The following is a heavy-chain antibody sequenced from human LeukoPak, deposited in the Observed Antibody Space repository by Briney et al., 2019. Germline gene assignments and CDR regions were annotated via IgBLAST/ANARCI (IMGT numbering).Heavy chain of an antibody. D-gene: IGHD3-3*01. Sequence: GGSLRLSCAASGFTFSAYWMSWVRQAPGKGVEWVAIIKPDGSDKYYVDSVEGRFTISRDNAKNSLYLQMNSLRAEDTAVYYCARDTVFGVITGPRMDVWGQGTTVTVSS. CDR3: ARDTVFGVITGPRMDV. V-gene: IGHV3-7*01. CDR1: GFTFSAYW. CDR2: IKPDGSDK. J-gene: IGHJ6*02.